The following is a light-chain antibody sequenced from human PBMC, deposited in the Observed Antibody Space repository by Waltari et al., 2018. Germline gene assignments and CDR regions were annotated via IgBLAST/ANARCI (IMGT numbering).Light chain of an antibody. CDR1: SSDVGGYNS. V-gene: IGLV2-14*03. Sequence: QSALTQPASVSGSPGQSITISCTGTSSDVGGYNSVSWYQDHPGQAPKVIIYDVSNRPSGVSDRFSGSKSGNTASLTISGLQAEDEADYYSSSQSSNDVVLFGGGTKLTVL. J-gene: IGLJ2*01. CDR2: DVS. CDR3: SSQSSNDVVL.